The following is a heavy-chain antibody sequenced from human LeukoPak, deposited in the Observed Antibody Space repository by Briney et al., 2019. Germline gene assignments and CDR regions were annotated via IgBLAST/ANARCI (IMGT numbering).Heavy chain of an antibody. V-gene: IGHV4-61*02. J-gene: IGHJ4*02. CDR3: ARDQGGFSYYYDSSGYYL. Sequence: SQTLSLTCTVSGGSISSGSYYWSWIRQPAGKGLEWIGRIYTSGSTNYNPSLKSRVTISVDTSKNQFSLKLSSVTAADTAVYYCARDQGGFSYYYDSSGYYLRGQGTLVTVSS. D-gene: IGHD3-22*01. CDR1: GGSISSGSYY. CDR2: IYTSGST.